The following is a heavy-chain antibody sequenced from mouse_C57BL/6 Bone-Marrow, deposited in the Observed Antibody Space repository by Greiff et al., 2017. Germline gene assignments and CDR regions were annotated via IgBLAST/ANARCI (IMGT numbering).Heavy chain of an antibody. J-gene: IGHJ3*01. D-gene: IGHD2-4*01. Sequence: VQLQQSGAELARPGASVKLSCKASGYTFTSYGISWVKQRTGQGLEWIGEIYPRSGNTYYNEKIKGKATLTADKSSSTAYMGLRSLTSEDSAVYFCARRGTIYYDYDWGQGTLVTVSA. CDR2: IYPRSGNT. CDR3: ARRGTIYYDYD. CDR1: GYTFTSYG. V-gene: IGHV1-81*01.